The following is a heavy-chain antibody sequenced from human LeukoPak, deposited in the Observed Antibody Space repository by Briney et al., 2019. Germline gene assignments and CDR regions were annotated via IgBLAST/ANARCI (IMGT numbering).Heavy chain of an antibody. Sequence: PAGGSLRLSCAASGFTFSDYYMSWIRQAPGKGLEWVSAISGSGGSTYYADSVKGRFTISRDNSKNTLYLQMNSLRAEDTAVYYCAKDRGYSGYDFDYWGQGTLVTVSS. J-gene: IGHJ4*02. CDR2: ISGSGGST. CDR1: GFTFSDYY. CDR3: AKDRGYSGYDFDY. D-gene: IGHD5-12*01. V-gene: IGHV3-23*01.